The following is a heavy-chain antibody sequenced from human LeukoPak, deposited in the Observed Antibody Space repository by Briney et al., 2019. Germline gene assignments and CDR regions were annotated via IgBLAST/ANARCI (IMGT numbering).Heavy chain of an antibody. CDR3: ARKGAGLDAFDL. CDR1: GFTFSNYG. Sequence: GESLRLSCAASGFTFSNYGMSWVRQAPGKGLEWVSSISRSGGSTHYADSVKGRFVISRDTSKNTLHLQMNSLTAGDTAVYYCARKGAGLDAFDLWGQGTVVTVSS. CDR2: ISRSGGST. D-gene: IGHD3/OR15-3a*01. J-gene: IGHJ3*01. V-gene: IGHV3-23*01.